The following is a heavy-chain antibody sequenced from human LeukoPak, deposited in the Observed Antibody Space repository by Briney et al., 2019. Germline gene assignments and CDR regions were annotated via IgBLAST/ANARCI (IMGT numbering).Heavy chain of an antibody. Sequence: ASVKVSCKASGYVFTGYYLHWVRQAPGQGLEWMGWINPNSGVTNYAQKFQGRITLTRDTSTSTAYMELRGLRSDDTAVFYCARVFSGWSSDYWGQGTLVTVSS. J-gene: IGHJ4*02. CDR2: INPNSGVT. D-gene: IGHD6-19*01. V-gene: IGHV1-2*02. CDR1: GYVFTGYY. CDR3: ARVFSGWSSDY.